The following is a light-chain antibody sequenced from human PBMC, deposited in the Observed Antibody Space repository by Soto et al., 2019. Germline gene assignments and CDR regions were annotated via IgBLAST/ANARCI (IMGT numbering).Light chain of an antibody. V-gene: IGLV2-14*01. CDR1: SSDILSYRY. CDR2: EVS. J-gene: IGLJ2*01. CDR3: CSYAGSTTRVV. Sequence: QSVLTQPASVSGSPGQSITISCTGTSSDILSYRYVSWYQQHPGKAPKLMIYEVSYRPLGVSNRFSGSKSSDTASLTISGLQAEDEADYYCCSYAGSTTRVVFGGGTQLTVL.